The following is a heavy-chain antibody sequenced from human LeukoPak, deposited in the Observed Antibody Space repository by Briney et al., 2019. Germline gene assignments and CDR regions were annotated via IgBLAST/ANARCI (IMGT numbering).Heavy chain of an antibody. V-gene: IGHV5-51*01. CDR3: GRGRPGFCSDYGCSHNWVDP. CDR1: GYRFTDYW. CDR2: IYPSDSDA. J-gene: IGHJ5*02. Sequence: HGESLKISCQTSGYRFTDYWIGWVRQMPGKSLEWVGIIYPSDSDARFSPSFQGQVTMSVDRSTNTAYLHWSTLTASDTGIYFCGRGRPGFCSDYGCSHNWVDPWGQGTLVTVSS. D-gene: IGHD3-3*01.